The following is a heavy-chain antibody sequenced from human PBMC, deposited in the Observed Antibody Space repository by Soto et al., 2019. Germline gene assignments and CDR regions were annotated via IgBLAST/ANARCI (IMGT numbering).Heavy chain of an antibody. J-gene: IGHJ4*02. D-gene: IGHD1-26*01. CDR1: GFTFSDYY. V-gene: IGHV3-11*05. CDR3: ARVGSGRYYFDY. Sequence: QVQLVESGGGLVKPGGSLRLSCAASGFTFSDYYMSWIRQAPGKGLQWISYITSSSSSTGYADSVKGRFTISRDNAKNSLFLQMSSLRAEDRAVYYCARVGSGRYYFDYWGQGTLVTVSS. CDR2: ITSSSSST.